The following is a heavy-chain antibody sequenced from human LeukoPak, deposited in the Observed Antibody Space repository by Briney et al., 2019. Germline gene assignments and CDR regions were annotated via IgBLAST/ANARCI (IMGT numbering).Heavy chain of an antibody. CDR3: ARRSGSDYGSSDY. Sequence: GGSLRLSCAGSGFTFISHAISWVRQAPGRGLECVSVISGSGDSTHYADSMRGRFTISRDNSKRTLYMQMNSLRVEDTAIYYCARRSGSDYGSSDYWGQGILITVSS. V-gene: IGHV3-23*01. CDR2: ISGSGDST. CDR1: GFTFISHA. D-gene: IGHD1-26*01. J-gene: IGHJ4*02.